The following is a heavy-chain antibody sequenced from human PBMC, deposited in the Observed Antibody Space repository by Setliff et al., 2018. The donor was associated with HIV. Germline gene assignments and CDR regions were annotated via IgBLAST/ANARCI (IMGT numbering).Heavy chain of an antibody. Sequence: SETLSLTCAVSGASISSGNWWSWVRQSPGKGLEWIGSMYHSGSTYSNPSLKSRVTMSIDTSKKQFSLKLKSVTAADAAVYYCARVPSCADAWCYMYYYYYYGMDVWGQGTTVTVSS. CDR2: MYHSGST. J-gene: IGHJ6*02. V-gene: IGHV4-4*02. CDR3: ARVPSCADAWCYMYYYYYYGMDV. CDR1: GASISSGNW. D-gene: IGHD2-8*02.